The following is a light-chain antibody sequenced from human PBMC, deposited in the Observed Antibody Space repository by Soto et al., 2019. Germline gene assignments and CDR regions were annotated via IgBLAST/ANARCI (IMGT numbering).Light chain of an antibody. CDR2: GNS. V-gene: IGLV1-40*01. J-gene: IGLJ2*01. CDR1: SSNIGAGYD. CDR3: QSYDSSLSHVV. Sequence: QSVLTQPPSVSGAPGQRVTISCTGSSSNIGAGYDVHWYQQLPGTAPKLLIYGNSNRPSGVPDRFSGSKSGTSASLAITGLQAEDEPDYYCQSYDSSLSHVVFGGGTKLTVL.